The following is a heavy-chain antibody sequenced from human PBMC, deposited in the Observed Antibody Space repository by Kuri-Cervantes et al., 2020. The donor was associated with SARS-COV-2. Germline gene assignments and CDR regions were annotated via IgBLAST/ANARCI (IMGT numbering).Heavy chain of an antibody. CDR1: GFTFSSYS. Sequence: GGSLRLSCAASGFTFSSYSMNWVRQAPGKGLEWVSSISSSSSYIYYADSVKGRFTISRDNAKNSLYLQMNSLRDEDTAVYYCARVEIGYSYGYVDYWGQGTLVTVSS. CDR3: ARVEIGYSYGYVDY. J-gene: IGHJ4*02. D-gene: IGHD5-18*01. CDR2: ISSSSSYI. V-gene: IGHV3-21*01.